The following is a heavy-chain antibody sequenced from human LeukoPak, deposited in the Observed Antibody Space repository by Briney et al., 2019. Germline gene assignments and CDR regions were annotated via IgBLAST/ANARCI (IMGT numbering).Heavy chain of an antibody. Sequence: GGSLRLSCAASGFTFSDYYMSWIRQAPGKGLEWVSYISSSGSTIYYADSVKGRFTISRDNAKNSLYLQMNSLRAEDTAVYYCARAPITYYYDSSPFDYWGQGTLVTVSS. CDR1: GFTFSDYY. V-gene: IGHV3-11*01. J-gene: IGHJ4*02. CDR2: ISSSGSTI. CDR3: ARAPITYYYDSSPFDY. D-gene: IGHD3-22*01.